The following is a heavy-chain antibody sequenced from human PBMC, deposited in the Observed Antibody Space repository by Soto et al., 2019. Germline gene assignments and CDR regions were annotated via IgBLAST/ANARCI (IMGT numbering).Heavy chain of an antibody. CDR3: ARVGSSFYYYGTDV. CDR2: IYYSGST. J-gene: IGHJ6*02. CDR1: DRSISNNSYY. V-gene: IGHV4-31*03. D-gene: IGHD6-6*01. Sequence: TLSLTCSVSDRSISNNSYYWSWIRQHPGKGLEWIGYIYYSGSTFYNPSLKTRLIISVDTSKNLFSLSLSSVTAADPPVYYCARVGSSFYYYGTDVWGQGTTVTVSS.